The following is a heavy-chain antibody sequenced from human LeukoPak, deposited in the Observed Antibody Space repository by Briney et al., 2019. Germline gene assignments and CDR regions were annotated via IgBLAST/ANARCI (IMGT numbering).Heavy chain of an antibody. CDR1: GFTFSSYA. Sequence: GGSLRLSCAASGFTFSSYAMSWVRQAPGKGREGVSAISGSGGSTYYADSVKGRFTISRDNSKNTLYLQMNSLRAEDTAVYYCAKAPAYDFWSGYYDYWGQGTLVTVSS. CDR2: ISGSGGST. J-gene: IGHJ4*02. D-gene: IGHD3-3*01. CDR3: AKAPAYDFWSGYYDY. V-gene: IGHV3-23*01.